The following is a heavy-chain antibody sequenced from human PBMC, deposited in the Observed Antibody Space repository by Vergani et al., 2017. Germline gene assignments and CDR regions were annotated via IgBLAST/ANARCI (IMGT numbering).Heavy chain of an antibody. V-gene: IGHV4-34*01. J-gene: IGHJ4*02. Sequence: QVQLQESGPGLVKASETLSLTCAVYGGSFSGYYWSWIRQPPGKGLEWIGEINHSGSTNYNPSLKSRVTISVDTSKNQFSLKLSSVTAADTAVYYCARVSLDSNPFDYWGQGTLVTVSS. CDR3: ARVSLDSNPFDY. D-gene: IGHD3-22*01. CDR2: INHSGST. CDR1: GGSFSGYY.